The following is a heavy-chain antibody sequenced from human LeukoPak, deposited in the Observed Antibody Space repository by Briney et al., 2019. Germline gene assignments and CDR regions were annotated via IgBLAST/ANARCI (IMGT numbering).Heavy chain of an antibody. CDR1: GFTLSNYW. Sequence: GGSLRLSCSASGFTLSNYWMHWVRQAPGKGLVWVSRINTDGSSTNYADSVKGRFTVCRDNAKNTLYLQMNSLRAEDTAVYYCARVIGWDEPFDIWGQGTMVTVSS. J-gene: IGHJ3*02. V-gene: IGHV3-74*01. CDR2: INTDGSST. CDR3: ARVIGWDEPFDI. D-gene: IGHD1-26*01.